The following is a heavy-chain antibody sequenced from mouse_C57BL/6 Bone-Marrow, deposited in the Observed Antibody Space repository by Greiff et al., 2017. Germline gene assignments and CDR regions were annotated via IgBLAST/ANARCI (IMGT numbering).Heavy chain of an antibody. CDR1: GFTFSSYA. Sequence: EVKLMESGGGLVKPGGSLKLSCAASGFTFSSYAMSWVRQTPEKRLEWVATISDGGSYTYYPDNVKGRFTISRDNAKNNLYLQMSYLKSEDTAMYYCARDFHIYYYGSSRYWYFDVWGTGTTVTVSS. V-gene: IGHV5-4*01. J-gene: IGHJ1*03. CDR2: ISDGGSYT. D-gene: IGHD1-1*01. CDR3: ARDFHIYYYGSSRYWYFDV.